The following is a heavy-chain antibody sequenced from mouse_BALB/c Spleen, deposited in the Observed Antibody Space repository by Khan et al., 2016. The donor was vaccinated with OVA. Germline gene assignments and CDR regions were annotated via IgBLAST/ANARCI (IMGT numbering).Heavy chain of an antibody. V-gene: IGHV1-7*01. CDR3: IRDRIDY. Sequence: VQLQESGAELAKPGASVKMSCKASGYTFTTYWMHWVKQRPGQGLEWIGYINPTSGYTDYNDKFKDRATLSADKSSSTAYMQLNSLTSEDSAVYYYIRDRIDYWGQGTTLTVSS. J-gene: IGHJ2*01. CDR2: INPTSGYT. CDR1: GYTFTTYW.